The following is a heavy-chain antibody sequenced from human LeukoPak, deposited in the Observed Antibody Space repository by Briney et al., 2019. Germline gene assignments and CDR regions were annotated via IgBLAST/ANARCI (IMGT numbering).Heavy chain of an antibody. J-gene: IGHJ3*02. CDR2: IYYSGST. D-gene: IGHD5-18*01. Sequence: SQTLSLTCAVSGGSISSGGYSWSWIRQPPGKGLEWIGFIYYSGSTYYNPSLKSRVTISVDTSKNQFSLKLSSVTAADTAVYYCARRPWIQLWLIVDAFDIWGQGTMVTVSS. V-gene: IGHV4-30-4*07. CDR3: ARRPWIQLWLIVDAFDI. CDR1: GGSISSGGYS.